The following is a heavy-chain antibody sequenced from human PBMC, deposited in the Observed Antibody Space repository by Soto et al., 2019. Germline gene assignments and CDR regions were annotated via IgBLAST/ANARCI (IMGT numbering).Heavy chain of an antibody. CDR2: INSDGSST. D-gene: IGHD2-21*02. CDR1: GFTFSSYW. V-gene: IGHV3-74*01. J-gene: IGHJ6*02. CDR3: ASPYCGGDCYSPCYYGMDV. Sequence: GGSLRLSCAASGFTFSSYWMHWVRQAPGKGLVWVSRINSDGSSTSYADSVKGRFTISRDNAKNTLYLQMNSLRAEDTAVYYCASPYCGGDCYSPCYYGMDVWGQGTTVTVSS.